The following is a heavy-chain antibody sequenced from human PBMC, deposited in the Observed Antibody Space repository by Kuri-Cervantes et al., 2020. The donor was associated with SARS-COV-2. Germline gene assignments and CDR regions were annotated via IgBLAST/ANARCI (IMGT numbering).Heavy chain of an antibody. Sequence: GSLRLSCAASGFTFSNAWMSWIRQPPGKGLEWIGEINHSGSTNYNPSLKSRVTISVDTSKNQFSLKLSSVTAADTAVYYCARGPRWSIAASFDYWGQGTLVTVSS. CDR3: ARGPRWSIAASFDY. CDR1: GFTFSNAW. J-gene: IGHJ4*02. D-gene: IGHD6-6*01. CDR2: INHSGST. V-gene: IGHV4-34*01.